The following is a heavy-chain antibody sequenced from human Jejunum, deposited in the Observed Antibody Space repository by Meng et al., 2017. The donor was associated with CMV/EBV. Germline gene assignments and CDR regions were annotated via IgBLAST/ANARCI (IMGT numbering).Heavy chain of an antibody. J-gene: IGHJ4*02. CDR1: GYSFPTYL. V-gene: IGHV1-3*01. CDR3: ARGVFGGYDFYY. CDR2: INVGNGHT. D-gene: IGHD5-12*01. Sequence: CKASGYSFPTYLIHWLCQAPGQRLEWMGWINVGNGHTEYSQKFKGRVTISRDTSANTAYMEMSSLTSEDTAVYYCARGVFGGYDFYYWGQGTLVTVSS.